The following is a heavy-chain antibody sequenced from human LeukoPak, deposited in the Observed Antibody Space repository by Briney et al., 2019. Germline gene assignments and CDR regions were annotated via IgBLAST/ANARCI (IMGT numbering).Heavy chain of an antibody. V-gene: IGHV4-39*07. CDR2: IYYSGST. D-gene: IGHD2-15*01. Sequence: SETLSLTCTVSGGSISSSSYYWGWIRQPPGKGLEWIGNIYYSGSTNYNPSLKSRVTISVDTSKNQFSLKLSSVTAADTAVYYCARDGWTLGTDFDYWGQGTLVTVSS. J-gene: IGHJ4*02. CDR1: GGSISSSSYY. CDR3: ARDGWTLGTDFDY.